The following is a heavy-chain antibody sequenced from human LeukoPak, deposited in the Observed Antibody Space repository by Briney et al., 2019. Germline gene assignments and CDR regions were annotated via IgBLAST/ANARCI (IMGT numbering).Heavy chain of an antibody. CDR2: INHSGST. Sequence: SETLSLTCAVYGGSFSGYYWSWIRQPPGKGLEWIGEINHSGSTNYNPSLKSRVTISVDTSKNQFSLKLSSVTAADTAVYCCARRPVLTKTKYFQHWGQGTLVTVAS. J-gene: IGHJ1*01. V-gene: IGHV4-34*01. D-gene: IGHD4/OR15-4a*01. CDR1: GGSFSGYY. CDR3: ARRPVLTKTKYFQH.